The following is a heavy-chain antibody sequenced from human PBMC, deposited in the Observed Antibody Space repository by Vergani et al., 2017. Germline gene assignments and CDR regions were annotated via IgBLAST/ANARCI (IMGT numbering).Heavy chain of an antibody. D-gene: IGHD4-17*01. CDR3: ARDLATVTTSPDY. Sequence: QVHLVESGGGVVQPGRSLTLSCVASGFSFRGHGMHWVRQAPGKGLEWVAVIWYDGSNKYYADSVKGRFTISRDNSKNTLYLQMNSLRAADTAVYYCARDLATVTTSPDYWGQGTLVTVSS. V-gene: IGHV3-33*08. CDR2: IWYDGSNK. CDR1: GFSFRGHG. J-gene: IGHJ4*02.